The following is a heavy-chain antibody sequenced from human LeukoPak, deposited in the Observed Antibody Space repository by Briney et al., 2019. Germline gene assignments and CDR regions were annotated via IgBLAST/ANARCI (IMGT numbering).Heavy chain of an antibody. V-gene: IGHV3-23*01. CDR3: AKGHCSGGSCYGTDY. J-gene: IGHJ4*02. Sequence: GGSLRLSCAASGFTFSSYAMRWVRQAPGKGLEWVSAISGSGENTFYADSVKGRFAIARDNSKNTLYLQMNSLRAEDMAVYYCAKGHCSGGSCYGTDYWGQGTLVTVSS. D-gene: IGHD2-15*01. CDR2: ISGSGENT. CDR1: GFTFSSYA.